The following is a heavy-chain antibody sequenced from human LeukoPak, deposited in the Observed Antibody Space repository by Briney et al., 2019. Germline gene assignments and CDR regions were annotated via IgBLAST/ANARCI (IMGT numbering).Heavy chain of an antibody. CDR3: ARGVLMSGAFDI. Sequence: PSETLSLTCTVSGGSISSSSYYWSWIRQPPGKGLEWIGYIYYSGSTNYNPSLKSRVTISVDTSKNQFSLKLSSVTAADTAVYYCARGVLMSGAFDIWGQGTMVTVSS. J-gene: IGHJ3*02. D-gene: IGHD2-8*01. CDR2: IYYSGST. V-gene: IGHV4-61*01. CDR1: GGSISSSSYY.